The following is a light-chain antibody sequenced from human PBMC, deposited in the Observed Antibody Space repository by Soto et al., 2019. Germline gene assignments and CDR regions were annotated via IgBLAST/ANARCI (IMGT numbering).Light chain of an antibody. CDR3: QVWDSTSNHPAV. CDR1: NIGSYS. CDR2: YDT. Sequence: SSELTQPPSVSVAPGKTARITCGGNNIGSYSVQWYQQKPGQAPVPVIYYDTDRPSGIPERFSGSNSGNTATLTVSRVEAGDEADYYCQVWDSTSNHPAVFGGGTQLTVL. V-gene: IGLV3-21*04. J-gene: IGLJ7*01.